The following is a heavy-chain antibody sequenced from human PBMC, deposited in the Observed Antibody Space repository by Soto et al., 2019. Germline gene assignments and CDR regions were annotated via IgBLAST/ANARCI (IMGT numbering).Heavy chain of an antibody. D-gene: IGHD5-18*01. V-gene: IGHV4-31*03. CDR1: GGSINSGGYC. J-gene: IGHJ4*02. CDR2: ISYGGST. CDR3: SRGILV. Sequence: QVQLQESGPGLVKPSQTLSLTCTVSGGSINSGGYCWSWIRQHPGKGLDWIGCISYGGSTSYNPSLKCRVTISVDTSKNQFSLKLTSVTAADTAVYYCSRGILVWGQGALITVSS.